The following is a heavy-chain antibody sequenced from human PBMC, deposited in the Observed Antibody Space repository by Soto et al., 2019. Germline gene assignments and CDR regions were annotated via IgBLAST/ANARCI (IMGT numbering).Heavy chain of an antibody. CDR2: INSDGSST. CDR1: GFTFRSYW. CDR3: ASGGSSLNFDS. Sequence: EVQLVESGGGLVQPGGSLRLSSAASGFTFRSYWMQWVRQAPWKGLVWVSWINSDGSSTSYADSVKGRFTISRDNAKNTLYLQMNSLRAEDTAVYYCASGGSSLNFDSWGQGTLVTVSS. J-gene: IGHJ4*02. D-gene: IGHD6-6*01. V-gene: IGHV3-74*01.